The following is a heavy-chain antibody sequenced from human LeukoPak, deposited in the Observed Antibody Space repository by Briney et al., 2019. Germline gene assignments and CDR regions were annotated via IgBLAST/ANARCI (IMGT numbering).Heavy chain of an antibody. J-gene: IGHJ5*02. Sequence: SETLPLTGTVSGGSISSSSYYWGWIRQPPGKGLEWIGSIYYSGSTYYNPSLKSRVTISVDTSKNQFSLKLSSVTAADTAVYYCARHLWVDRSVWFDPWGQGTLVTVSS. CDR3: ARHLWVDRSVWFDP. D-gene: IGHD3-9*01. V-gene: IGHV4-39*01. CDR2: IYYSGST. CDR1: GGSISSSSYY.